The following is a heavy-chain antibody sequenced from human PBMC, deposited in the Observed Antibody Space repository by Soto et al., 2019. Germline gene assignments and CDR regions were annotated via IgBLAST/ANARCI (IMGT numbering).Heavy chain of an antibody. CDR3: ARDQRYLRQGYIDY. CDR2: IGDTGTFI. D-gene: IGHD1-1*01. J-gene: IGHJ4*02. V-gene: IGHV3-21*01. CDR1: AFIFSDHS. Sequence: EVQLVESGGGLVKPGGSLRLSCVGSAFIFSDHSMNWVRQAPGKGLEWVTSIGDTGTFIYYADSVKGRFTISRDNAKNSLFLQMDSLRPEDTAVYYCARDQRYLRQGYIDYWGQGTLVTVSS.